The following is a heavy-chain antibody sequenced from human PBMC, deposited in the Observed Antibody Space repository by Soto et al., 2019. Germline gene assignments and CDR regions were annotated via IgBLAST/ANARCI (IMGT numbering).Heavy chain of an antibody. CDR3: APGSYPYYFDY. D-gene: IGHD1-26*01. J-gene: IGHJ4*02. CDR2: ISAYNGNT. V-gene: IGHV1-18*01. Sequence: ASVKVSCKTSGYTFTNFGLSWVRQAPGQGLEWMGLISAYNGNTNYAQNFQGRVTMTTDTSTSTANMELSSLRSEDTAVYYCAPGSYPYYFDYWGQGTLVTVSS. CDR1: GYTFTNFG.